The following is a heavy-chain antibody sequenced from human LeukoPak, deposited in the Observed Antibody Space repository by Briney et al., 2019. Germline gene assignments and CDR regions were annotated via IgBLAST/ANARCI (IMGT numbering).Heavy chain of an antibody. CDR2: IIPILGIA. D-gene: IGHD2-15*01. CDR3: AREQDGAGRATYYYYGMDV. Sequence: SSVEVSCKASGGTFSSYAISWVRQAPGQGLEWMGRIIPILGIANYAQKFQGRVTITADKSTSTAYLELSSLRSEDTAVYYCAREQDGAGRATYYYYGMDVWGQGTTVTVSS. CDR1: GGTFSSYA. J-gene: IGHJ6*02. V-gene: IGHV1-69*04.